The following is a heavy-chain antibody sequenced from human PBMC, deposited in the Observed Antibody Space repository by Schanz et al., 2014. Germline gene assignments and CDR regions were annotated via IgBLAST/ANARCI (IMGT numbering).Heavy chain of an antibody. Sequence: QVQLVQSGPAVKKPGASMKVSCLASGHSFTEYFLHWVRQAPGQGLEWMGWINPNSGETNYEQKFKGRVTLTSDTSISTAFMELSGLTSDDTATYFCARARYTGYDCSGYWGQGTLLIVSS. CDR2: INPNSGET. CDR1: GHSFTEYF. CDR3: ARARYTGYDCSGY. J-gene: IGHJ4*02. V-gene: IGHV1-2*02. D-gene: IGHD5-12*01.